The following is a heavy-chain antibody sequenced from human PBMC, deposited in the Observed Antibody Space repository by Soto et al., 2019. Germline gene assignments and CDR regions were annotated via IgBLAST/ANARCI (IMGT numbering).Heavy chain of an antibody. CDR3: AADVYYYDSSGYYYFDY. Sequence: SVKVSCKASGFTFTSSAVHWVRQARGQRLEWIGWIVVGSGNTNYAQKFQERVTITRDMSTSTAYMELSSLRSEDTAVYYCAADVYYYDSSGYYYFDYWGQGTLVTVYS. V-gene: IGHV1-58*01. J-gene: IGHJ4*02. CDR2: IVVGSGNT. CDR1: GFTFTSSA. D-gene: IGHD3-22*01.